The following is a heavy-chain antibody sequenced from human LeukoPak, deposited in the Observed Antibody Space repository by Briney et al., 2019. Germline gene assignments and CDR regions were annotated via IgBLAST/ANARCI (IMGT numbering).Heavy chain of an antibody. Sequence: SQTLSLTCAISGDSVSSSSAAWSWIRQSPSRGLEWLGRTYYRSKWYDDYAVSVKSRITINPDTSKNQFSLQVNSVTPEDTAVYYCAREGGAAAGTGAFDIWGQGTMVTVSS. CDR3: AREGGAAAGTGAFDI. CDR1: GDSVSSSSAA. D-gene: IGHD6-13*01. CDR2: TYYRSKWYD. J-gene: IGHJ3*02. V-gene: IGHV6-1*01.